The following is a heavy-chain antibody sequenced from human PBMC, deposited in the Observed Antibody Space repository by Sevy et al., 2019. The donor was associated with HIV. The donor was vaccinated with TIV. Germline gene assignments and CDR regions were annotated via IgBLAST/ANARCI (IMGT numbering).Heavy chain of an antibody. V-gene: IGHV3-23*01. J-gene: IGHJ6*02. Sequence: GGSLRLSCAGSGITFGTYAMTWVRQAPGKGLQWVSVISDSGRSTYYADSVQGRVTISRDNSKNTMHLHMNSLRVEDTATYYCARRPDFGVIIPTGVLDVWGQGTTVTVSS. CDR1: GITFGTYA. CDR2: ISDSGRST. D-gene: IGHD3-3*01. CDR3: ARRPDFGVIIPTGVLDV.